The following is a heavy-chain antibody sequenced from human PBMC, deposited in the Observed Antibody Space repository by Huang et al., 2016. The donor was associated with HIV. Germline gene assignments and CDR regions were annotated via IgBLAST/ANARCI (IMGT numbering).Heavy chain of an antibody. V-gene: IGHV1-69*13. J-gene: IGHJ4*02. CDR2: MIPRCGTP. CDR3: ARGQLGSYGDYDVLY. D-gene: IGHD4-17*01. Sequence: QVQLVQSGAEVKTPGSSVKVSCKASGGTFSKYAISWVRQAPGQGLEWMGGMIPRCGTPNYERKFQGRGTITADDSTSTTYVEVSSLRSEDTALYYCARGQLGSYGDYDVLYWGQGTLVTVSS. CDR1: GGTFSKYA.